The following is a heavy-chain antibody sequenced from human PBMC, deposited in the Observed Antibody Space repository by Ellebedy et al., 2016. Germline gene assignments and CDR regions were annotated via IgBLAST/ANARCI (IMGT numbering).Heavy chain of an antibody. CDR2: ISFDGRSV. J-gene: IGHJ4*02. CDR1: GFTFSSST. Sequence: GESLKISXAASGFTFSSSTMHWVRQAPGWGLEWVAGISFDGRSVHYADSVKGRFTISRDNSKNTLYLQMGSLKAEDTAVYYCAKDRDDYGDYVFDYWGQGTLVTVSS. D-gene: IGHD4-17*01. CDR3: AKDRDDYGDYVFDY. V-gene: IGHV3-30*04.